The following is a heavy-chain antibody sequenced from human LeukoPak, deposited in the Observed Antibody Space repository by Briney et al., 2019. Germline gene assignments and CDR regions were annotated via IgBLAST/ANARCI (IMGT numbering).Heavy chain of an antibody. CDR3: ARHCPMSIAARPDWWFDP. J-gene: IGHJ5*02. Sequence: GESLKISCKGSGYSFTSYWIGRVRQMPGKGLEWMGIIYPGDSDTRYSPSFQGRVTISADKSISTAYLQWSSLKASDTAMYYCARHCPMSIAARPDWWFDPWGQGTLVTVSS. CDR2: IYPGDSDT. D-gene: IGHD6-6*01. CDR1: GYSFTSYW. V-gene: IGHV5-51*01.